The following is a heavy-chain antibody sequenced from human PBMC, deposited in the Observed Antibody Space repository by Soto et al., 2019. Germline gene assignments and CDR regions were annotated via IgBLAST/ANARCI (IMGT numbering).Heavy chain of an antibody. CDR3: ARHSRGIVVVPGAIRYFYYGMDV. V-gene: IGHV5-51*01. Sequence: PGESLKISCKGSGFSFNNYWIGWVRQMPGKGLELMGIIYPGDSNIRYSPSFLGQVTISADKSISTAYLQWSSLKASDTAMYYCARHSRGIVVVPGAIRYFYYGMDVWGQGTTVTV. CDR2: IYPGDSNI. D-gene: IGHD2-2*02. CDR1: GFSFNNYW. J-gene: IGHJ6*02.